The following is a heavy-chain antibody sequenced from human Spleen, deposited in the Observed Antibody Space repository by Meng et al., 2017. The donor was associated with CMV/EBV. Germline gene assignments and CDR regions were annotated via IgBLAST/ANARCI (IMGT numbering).Heavy chain of an antibody. CDR3: ARRPGYSGNWFDP. V-gene: IGHV1-8*01. CDR1: GYTFTTYD. Sequence: ASVKVSCKASGYTFTTYDINWVRQATGQGLEWMGWMSPNSGNTGYAQKFQGRVTMTRDTSVSTAYMELSSLTFEDTAVYYCARRPGYSGNWFDPWGQGTLVTVSS. CDR2: MSPNSGNT. J-gene: IGHJ5*02. D-gene: IGHD3-9*01.